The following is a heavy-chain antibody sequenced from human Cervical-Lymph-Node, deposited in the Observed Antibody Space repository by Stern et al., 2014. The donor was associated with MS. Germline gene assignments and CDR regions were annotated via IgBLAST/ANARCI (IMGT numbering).Heavy chain of an antibody. D-gene: IGHD4-23*01. CDR2: IIRSSRYI. V-gene: IGHV3-21*01. CDR3: ARGKDGRWAH. Sequence: EEQLVESGGGLVKPGGSLRLYCTGSGFTFSGYTMNWVRPAPGKGLEWVSSIIRSSRYIYYSDSVKVRFTISRDNVNSSVYLHMDSLRVEDTAVYFCARGKDGRWAHWGQGTLVTVSS. CDR1: GFTFSGYT. J-gene: IGHJ1*01.